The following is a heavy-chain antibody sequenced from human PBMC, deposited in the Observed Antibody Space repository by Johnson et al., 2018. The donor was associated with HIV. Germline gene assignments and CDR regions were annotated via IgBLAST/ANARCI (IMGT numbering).Heavy chain of an antibody. V-gene: IGHV3-30-3*01. J-gene: IGHJ3*02. CDR1: GFTFSSYA. CDR2: ISYDGSNK. D-gene: IGHD2-15*01. CDR3: ATPQGWSTLDAFDI. Sequence: QMLLVESGGGVVQPGRSLRLSCAASGFTFSSYAMHWVRQAPGKGLEWVAVISYDGSNKYYADSVKGRFTISRDNSKKTLYLQMNSLRAEDTAVYYCATPQGWSTLDAFDIWGQGTMVTVS.